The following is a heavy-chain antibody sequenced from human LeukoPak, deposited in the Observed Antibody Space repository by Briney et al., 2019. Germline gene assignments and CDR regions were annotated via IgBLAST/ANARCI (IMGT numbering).Heavy chain of an antibody. D-gene: IGHD3-10*01. CDR3: TVVNYGSGSYPLGY. V-gene: IGHV3-15*01. CDR1: GFTFSHAW. CDR2: IKNKPDGGTT. Sequence: GGSLRLSCAASGFTFSHAWMSWVRQAPGKGLEWVGRIKNKPDGGTTDYAAPVQGRFTISRDDSKNTLSLQMNSLKAEDTAVYYCTVVNYGSGSYPLGYWGREPWSPSPQ. J-gene: IGHJ4*02.